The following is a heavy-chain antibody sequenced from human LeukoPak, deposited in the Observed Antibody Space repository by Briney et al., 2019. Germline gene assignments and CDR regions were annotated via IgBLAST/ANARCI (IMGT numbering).Heavy chain of an antibody. V-gene: IGHV3-53*01. J-gene: IGHJ4*02. CDR2: IYSGGST. CDR1: GFTVSDNY. Sequence: GGSLRLSCAASGFTVSDNYISWVRQAPGKGLEWVSVIYSGGSTKYADSVKARFTISRDNSRNTVYLQMNSLRADDTAVYYCARATLDNWGQGTLVTVSS. CDR3: ARATLDN.